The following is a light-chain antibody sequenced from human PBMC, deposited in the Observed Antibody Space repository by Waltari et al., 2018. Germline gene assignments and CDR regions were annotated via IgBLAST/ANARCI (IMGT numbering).Light chain of an antibody. CDR3: MIWHSSAVV. V-gene: IGLV5-45*03. CDR2: YKSDSDK. Sequence: QAVLTQPSSLSASPGASASLTCTLRSDINVGTYKIYWYQQKPGSPPQYLLRYKSDSDKQQGSGVPSRFSGFKDASANAGILLISGLQSGDGADYYCMIWHSSAVVFGGGTKLTVL. J-gene: IGLJ2*01. CDR1: SDINVGTYK.